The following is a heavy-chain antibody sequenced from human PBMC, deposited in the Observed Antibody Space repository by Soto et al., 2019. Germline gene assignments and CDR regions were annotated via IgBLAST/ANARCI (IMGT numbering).Heavy chain of an antibody. CDR2: IWYDGSNK. CDR1: GFTFSSYG. CDR3: AKDPVAGQRGDY. V-gene: IGHV3-33*06. J-gene: IGHJ4*02. D-gene: IGHD6-19*01. Sequence: QVQLVESGGGVVQPGRSLRLSCAASGFTFSSYGMHWVRQAPGKGLEWVAVIWYDGSNKYYADSVKGRFTISRDNSKNTLYLQMNSLRAEDTAVYYCAKDPVAGQRGDYWGQGTLVTVSS.